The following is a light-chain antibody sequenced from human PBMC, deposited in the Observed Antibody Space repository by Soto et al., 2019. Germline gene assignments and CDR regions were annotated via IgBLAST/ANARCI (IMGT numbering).Light chain of an antibody. Sequence: EIVLTQSPGTLSLSPGERATLSCRASQSVSSYLAWYQQKPGQAPRFVIYGASTRASGIPDRFSGGGSGTDFTLTISRLEPEDFAVYYCQQFGSYPLTFGGGTKVDIK. J-gene: IGKJ4*01. V-gene: IGKV3-20*01. CDR1: QSVSSY. CDR3: QQFGSYPLT. CDR2: GAS.